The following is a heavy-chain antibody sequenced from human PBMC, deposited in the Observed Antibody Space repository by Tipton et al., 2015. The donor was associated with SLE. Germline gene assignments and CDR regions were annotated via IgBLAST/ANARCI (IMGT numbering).Heavy chain of an antibody. V-gene: IGHV4-59*12. Sequence: TLSLTCTVSGGSISSYYWSWIRQPPGKGLEWIGYIYYSGSTYYNPSLKSRVTISVDTSKNQFSLKLSSVTAADTAVYYCATSLSPPDAFDIWGQGTMVTVSS. CDR2: IYYSGST. CDR3: ATSLSPPDAFDI. J-gene: IGHJ3*02. CDR1: GGSISSYY.